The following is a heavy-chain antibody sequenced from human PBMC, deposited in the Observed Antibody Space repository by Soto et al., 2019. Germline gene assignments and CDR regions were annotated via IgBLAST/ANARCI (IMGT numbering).Heavy chain of an antibody. J-gene: IGHJ5*02. Sequence: ASVKVSCKVSGYTLTELSMHWVRQAPGKRLEWMGGFDPEDGETIYAQKFQGRVTMTEDTSTDTAYMELSSLRSEDTAVYFCATWGGYSSSWYLPWFDPWGQGTLVTVSS. CDR3: ATWGGYSSSWYLPWFDP. D-gene: IGHD6-13*01. V-gene: IGHV1-24*01. CDR2: FDPEDGET. CDR1: GYTLTELS.